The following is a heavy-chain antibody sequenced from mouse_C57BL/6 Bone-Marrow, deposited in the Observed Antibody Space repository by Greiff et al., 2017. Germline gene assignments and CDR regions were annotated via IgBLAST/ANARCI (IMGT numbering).Heavy chain of an antibody. CDR1: GYAFSSSW. Sequence: QVQLQQSRPELVKPGASVKISCKASGYAFSSSWMNWVKQRPGKGLEWIGRIYPGDGDTNYNGKFKGKATLTADKSSSTAYMQLSSLTSEDSAVYFCANPSYGNYLYWYFDVWGTGTTVTVSS. V-gene: IGHV1-82*01. CDR2: IYPGDGDT. D-gene: IGHD2-10*01. J-gene: IGHJ1*03. CDR3: ANPSYGNYLYWYFDV.